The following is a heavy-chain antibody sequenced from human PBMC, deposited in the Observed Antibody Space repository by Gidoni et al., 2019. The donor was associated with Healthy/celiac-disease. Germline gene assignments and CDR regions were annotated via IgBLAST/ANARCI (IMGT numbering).Heavy chain of an antibody. J-gene: IGHJ6*03. CDR1: GFPLRGSA. CDR2: IRSKANRYAT. D-gene: IGHD3-9*01. Sequence: VQLVESGGGLVQPGGSLKLSCAASGFPLRGSAMYWVCQASGKGREWVRRIRSKANRYATAYAASVKGRFTISRDDSNNTAYLQMNSLKTEDTAVYYCTRSFYDSGDYYYYMDVWGKGTTVTVS. CDR3: TRSFYDSGDYYYYMDV. V-gene: IGHV3-73*02.